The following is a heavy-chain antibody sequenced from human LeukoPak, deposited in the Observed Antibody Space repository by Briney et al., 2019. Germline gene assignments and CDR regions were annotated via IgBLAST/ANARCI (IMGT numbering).Heavy chain of an antibody. CDR2: ISCDGSNK. Sequence: QPGGSLRLSCAASGFTFSSYDMHWVRQAPGKGLEWVAVISCDGSNKYYADSVKGRFTISRDNSKNTLYLQMNSLRAEDTAVYYCARGQVPIYLDYWGQGTLVTVSS. CDR1: GFTFSSYD. CDR3: ARGQVPIYLDY. D-gene: IGHD2-21*01. V-gene: IGHV3-30*04. J-gene: IGHJ4*02.